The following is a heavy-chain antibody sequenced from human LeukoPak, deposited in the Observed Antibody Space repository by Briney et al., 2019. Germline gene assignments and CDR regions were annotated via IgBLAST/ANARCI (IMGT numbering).Heavy chain of an antibody. CDR2: IGISSGNT. CDR1: GFNFIDYS. CDR3: ARTLIAVAAPGYYGMDV. V-gene: IGHV3-48*01. D-gene: IGHD6-19*01. Sequence: GGSLRLSCAASGFNFIDYSMNWVRQAPGKGLEWISYIGISSGNTKYADSVKGRFTISRDKARNSLYLQMNSLRVEDTAVYYCARTLIAVAAPGYYGMDVWGQGTTVTVSS. J-gene: IGHJ6*02.